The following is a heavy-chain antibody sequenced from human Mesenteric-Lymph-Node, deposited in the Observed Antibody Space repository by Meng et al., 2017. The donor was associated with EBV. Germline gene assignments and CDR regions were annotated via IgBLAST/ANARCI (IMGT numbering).Heavy chain of an antibody. V-gene: IGHV1-2*06. D-gene: IGHD5-12*01. CDR1: GYTFIAHS. CDR3: ARPSGYDHDFDN. J-gene: IGHJ4*02. Sequence: VRWVQSGGEGKKLGASVKVSCKASGYTFIAHSVHWVRHVPGQGLEWMGRINPHNGGTDYAQNFQGRVTMTRDTSIYTAYMELRGLTSDDTAVYYCARPSGYDHDFDNWGQGTLVTVSS. CDR2: INPHNGGT.